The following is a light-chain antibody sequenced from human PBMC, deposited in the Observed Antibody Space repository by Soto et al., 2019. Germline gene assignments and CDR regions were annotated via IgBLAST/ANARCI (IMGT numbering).Light chain of an antibody. CDR1: QSVSIY. J-gene: IGKJ5*01. V-gene: IGKV3-11*01. Sequence: EIVFTHSPATLSSSPVERATLSCRASQSVSIYLAWYQQKPGQAPRLLIYDASNRATGVPPRFSGRGSGTDFTLSISTLEPEDFAVYYCQQRNTWPRTFGQGTRLEIK. CDR3: QQRNTWPRT. CDR2: DAS.